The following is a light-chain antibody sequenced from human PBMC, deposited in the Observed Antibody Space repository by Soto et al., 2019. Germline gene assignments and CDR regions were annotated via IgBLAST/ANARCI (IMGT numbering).Light chain of an antibody. CDR2: EVS. CDR3: LSYTSTNTRV. V-gene: IGLV2-14*01. J-gene: IGLJ3*02. CDR1: SSDVGGYDY. Sequence: SVLTQPASVSGPPGQSITISCSGSSSDVGGYDYVSWYQQHPGKAPKLIIYEVSNRPSGVSNRFSGSKSGNTASLTISGLQAEDEADYYCLSYTSTNTRVFGGGTKVTV.